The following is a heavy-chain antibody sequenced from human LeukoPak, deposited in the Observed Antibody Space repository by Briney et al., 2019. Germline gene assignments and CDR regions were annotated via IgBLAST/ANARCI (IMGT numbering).Heavy chain of an antibody. Sequence: QPGGSLRLSCAASGFTFSSYAMSWVRQAPGKGLEWVSAISGSGGSTYYADSVKGRFTISRDNSKNTLYLQMNSLRAEDTAAYYCAKDRYYGSGSYFEYSQHWGQGTLVTVSS. J-gene: IGHJ1*01. CDR1: GFTFSSYA. CDR3: AKDRYYGSGSYFEYSQH. CDR2: ISGSGGST. V-gene: IGHV3-23*01. D-gene: IGHD3-10*01.